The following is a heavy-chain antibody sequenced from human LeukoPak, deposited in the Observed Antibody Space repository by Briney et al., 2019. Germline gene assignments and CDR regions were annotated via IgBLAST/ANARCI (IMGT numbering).Heavy chain of an antibody. CDR1: GRSFSGYY. J-gene: IGHJ4*02. Sequence: SETLSLTCAVYGRSFSGYYWTWIRQPPGTGLEWIGQINHSGNTNYNPSLKSRVTISLDTSENQVSLKLNSVTAADTAVYYCARHISSGGTYAHFDYWGQGTLVTVSS. CDR2: INHSGNT. D-gene: IGHD1-26*01. CDR3: ARHISSGGTYAHFDY. V-gene: IGHV4-34*01.